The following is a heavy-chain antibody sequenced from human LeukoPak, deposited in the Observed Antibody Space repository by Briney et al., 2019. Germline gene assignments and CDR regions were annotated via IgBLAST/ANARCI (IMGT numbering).Heavy chain of an antibody. CDR1: GFTFDDYG. V-gene: IGHV3-20*01. D-gene: IGHD5-12*01. J-gene: IGHJ6*03. CDR2: INWNGGST. Sequence: SGGSLRLSCAASGFTFDDYGMSWVRQAPGKGLEWVSGINWNGGSTGYADSVKGRFTISRDNAKNSLYLQMNSLRAEDTALYHCARDYPPFGYSGYEVERPGYMDVWGKGTTVTISS. CDR3: ARDYPPFGYSGYEVERPGYMDV.